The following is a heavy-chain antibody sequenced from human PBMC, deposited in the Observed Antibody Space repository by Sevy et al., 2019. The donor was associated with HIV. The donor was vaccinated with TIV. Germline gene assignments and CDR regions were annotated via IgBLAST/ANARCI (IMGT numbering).Heavy chain of an antibody. J-gene: IGHJ2*01. CDR1: GFTFSSYG. CDR3: AKGDYYDSSGYYYVWYFDL. D-gene: IGHD3-22*01. CDR2: ISYDGSNK. Sequence: GSLRLSCAASGFTFSSYGMHWVRQAPGKGLEWVAVISYDGSNKYYADSVKGRFTISRDNSKNTLYLQMNSLRAEDTAVYYCAKGDYYDSSGYYYVWYFDLWGRGTLVTVSS. V-gene: IGHV3-30*18.